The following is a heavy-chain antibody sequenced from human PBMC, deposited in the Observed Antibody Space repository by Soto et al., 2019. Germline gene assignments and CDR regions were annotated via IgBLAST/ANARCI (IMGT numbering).Heavy chain of an antibody. CDR1: GYTFTGCY. Sequence: QVQLVQSGAEVKKPGASVKVSCKASGYTFTGCYMHWVRQAPGQGLEWMGWINPNSGGTNYAQKIQGRVRMNRDTSISTAYRELSRVRSDDTAVYYCARGPGVFPRAARPDYWGQGTLVTVS. V-gene: IGHV1-2*02. D-gene: IGHD6-6*01. J-gene: IGHJ4*02. CDR2: INPNSGGT. CDR3: ARGPGVFPRAARPDY.